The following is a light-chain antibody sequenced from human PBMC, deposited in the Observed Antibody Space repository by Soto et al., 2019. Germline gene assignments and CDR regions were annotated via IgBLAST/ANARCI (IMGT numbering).Light chain of an antibody. CDR2: SAS. Sequence: EIVMTQSPATLSVSPGERATLSCRASQSVSSNLAWYQQKPGQAPRLLIYSASTRTTGIPARFSGRGSGTEFTITISSLQSEDCAVYYCQQCNDWPHTFGQGTKLEIK. J-gene: IGKJ2*01. CDR3: QQCNDWPHT. V-gene: IGKV3-15*01. CDR1: QSVSSN.